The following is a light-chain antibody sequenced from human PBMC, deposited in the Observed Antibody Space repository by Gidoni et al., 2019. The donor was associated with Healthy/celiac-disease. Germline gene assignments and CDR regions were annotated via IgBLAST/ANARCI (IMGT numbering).Light chain of an antibody. Sequence: DIQMTQSPSTLSASVGDRVTITCRASQSISSWLAWYQQKPGKAPKLLIYKASSLESGVPSRFSGSGSGTEFTLTISSLQPDDFATYYCQQFDTFGQGTKVEIK. V-gene: IGKV1-5*03. J-gene: IGKJ1*01. CDR1: QSISSW. CDR3: QQFDT. CDR2: KAS.